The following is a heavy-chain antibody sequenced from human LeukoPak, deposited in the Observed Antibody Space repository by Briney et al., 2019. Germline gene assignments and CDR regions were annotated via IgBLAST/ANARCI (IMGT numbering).Heavy chain of an antibody. CDR3: ARERELRALYFDN. D-gene: IGHD1-26*01. CDR1: GFTFISYT. CDR2: TSSDGDK. V-gene: IGHV3-30*04. J-gene: IGHJ4*02. Sequence: PGRSLRLSCAASGFTFISYTMHWVRQAPGKGLEWVALTSSDGDKYFADSVQGRFTISRDNSRNTVYLQLGSLRPDDTAVCYCARERELRALYFDNWGQGTLVTVSS.